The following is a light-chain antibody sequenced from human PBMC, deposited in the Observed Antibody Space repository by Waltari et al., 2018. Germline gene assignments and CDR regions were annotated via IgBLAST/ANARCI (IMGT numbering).Light chain of an antibody. V-gene: IGKV4-1*01. Sequence: DIVMTQSPNSLAVSLGERATIHSKPSQSILYSSNNENYLAWYQQKPGQPPKLLIYWASTRESGVPDRFSGSGSGTDFALTITSLQAEDVAVYYCQQYYSTPPFTFGPGTKVDIK. CDR2: WAS. J-gene: IGKJ3*01. CDR3: QQYYSTPPFT. CDR1: QSILYSSNNENY.